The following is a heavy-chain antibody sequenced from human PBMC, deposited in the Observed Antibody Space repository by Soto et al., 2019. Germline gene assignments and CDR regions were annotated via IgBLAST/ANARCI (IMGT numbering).Heavy chain of an antibody. D-gene: IGHD2-15*01. CDR1: GGSVSSYY. Sequence: SETLSLTCTVSGGSVSSYYLNWIRQPAGKGMEWIGRIYTGGSTNYNPSLKSRVTLSVDTSKNQFSLRLTSVTAADTAVYYCARASVGPPGGGSWTMPFDFWGHGTLVTVYS. J-gene: IGHJ4*03. V-gene: IGHV4-4*07. CDR2: IYTGGST. CDR3: ARASVGPPGGGSWTMPFDF.